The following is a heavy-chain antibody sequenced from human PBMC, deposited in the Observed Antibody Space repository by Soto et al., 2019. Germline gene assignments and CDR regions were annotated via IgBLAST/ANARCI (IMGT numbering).Heavy chain of an antibody. CDR3: TRSIGSGGVIGGFDY. Sequence: QVQLVQSETEVKKPGSAVKVSCKASGGTFNTYAMNWVRQAPGQGLEWMGGIIPMFDTPRYAQKFQGRVTITVDESTTTAYMELSSLRSDDTAVYYCTRSIGSGGVIGGFDYWGKGTLVTVSS. V-gene: IGHV1-69*01. J-gene: IGHJ4*02. CDR2: IIPMFDTP. D-gene: IGHD3-16*02. CDR1: GGTFNTYA.